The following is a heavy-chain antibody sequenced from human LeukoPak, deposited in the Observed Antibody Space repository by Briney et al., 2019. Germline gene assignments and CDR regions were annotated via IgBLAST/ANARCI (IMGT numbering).Heavy chain of an antibody. J-gene: IGHJ3*02. CDR2: IIPILGIA. Sequence: SVKVSCKASGGTFSSYAISWVRQAPGQGLEWMGRIIPILGIANYAQKFQGRVTITADKSTSTAYMELSSLRSEDTAVNYCARSTTRGYDILTGYSTPGAFDIWGQGTMVTVSS. CDR1: GGTFSSYA. D-gene: IGHD3-9*01. CDR3: ARSTTRGYDILTGYSTPGAFDI. V-gene: IGHV1-69*04.